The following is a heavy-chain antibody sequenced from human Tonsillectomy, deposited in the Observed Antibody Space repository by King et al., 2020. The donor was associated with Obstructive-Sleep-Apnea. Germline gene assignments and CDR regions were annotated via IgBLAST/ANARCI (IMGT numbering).Heavy chain of an antibody. CDR1: GFTFTDYDYY. V-gene: IGHV3-11*06. CDR2: ISCTGSYV. J-gene: IGHJ4*02. CDR3: ARESGDWLVDS. D-gene: IGHD6-19*01. Sequence: VQLVESGGGVVKPGGSLRLSCAASGFTFTDYDYYMSWIRQAPGKGLGWVAYISCTGSYVKYADSLKGRFTISRDNAANSVYLQMNSLRAYDTALYFCARESGDWLVDSWGQGTLVIVSS.